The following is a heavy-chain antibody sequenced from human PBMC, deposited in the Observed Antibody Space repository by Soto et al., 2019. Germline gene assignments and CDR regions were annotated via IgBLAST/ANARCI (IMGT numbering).Heavy chain of an antibody. CDR2: IIPIFGTA. CDR3: GKVVGGDSSVGGYYYYYGMDV. Sequence: QVQLVQSGAEVKKPGSSVKVSCKASGGTFSSYAISWVRQAPGQGLEWMGGIIPIFGTANYAQKFQGRVTITADECTGRAYMEVGGRRCEDTAVCYWGKVVGGDSSVGGYYYYYGMDVWGQGTTVTVSS. V-gene: IGHV1-69*01. D-gene: IGHD2-15*01. J-gene: IGHJ6*02. CDR1: GGTFSSYA.